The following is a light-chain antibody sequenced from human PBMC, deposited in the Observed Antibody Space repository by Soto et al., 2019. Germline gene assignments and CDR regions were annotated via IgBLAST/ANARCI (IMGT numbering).Light chain of an antibody. J-gene: IGKJ2*01. V-gene: IGKV3-20*01. CDR3: QQYGSSPPYT. Sequence: EVVLTQSPGTLSLSPRERASLSCRASQTLSHNYVAWYQQKPGQAPRLLIFGSSDMATGIPDRFSGSGSGTDFTLTISRLEPEDFAVYYCQQYGSSPPYTFGQGTKLEMK. CDR2: GSS. CDR1: QTLSHNY.